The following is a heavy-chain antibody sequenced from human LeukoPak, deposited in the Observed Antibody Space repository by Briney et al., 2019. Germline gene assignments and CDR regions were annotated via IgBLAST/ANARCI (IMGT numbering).Heavy chain of an antibody. V-gene: IGHV3-9*01. CDR3: VKGITWEPTTLFDY. CDR1: GFTFDDYA. Sequence: GGSLRLSCAASGFTFDDYAMHWVRQAPGKGLEWVSGISWNSGSIGYADSVKGRFTISRDNPKISLYLQMNSLRAEDTAFYYCVKGITWEPTTLFDYWGQGTLVTVSS. D-gene: IGHD1-26*01. J-gene: IGHJ4*02. CDR2: ISWNSGSI.